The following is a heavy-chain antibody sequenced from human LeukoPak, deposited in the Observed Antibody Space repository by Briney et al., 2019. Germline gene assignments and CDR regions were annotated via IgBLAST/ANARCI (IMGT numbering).Heavy chain of an antibody. V-gene: IGHV4-59*01. J-gene: IGHJ3*02. Sequence: SGTLSLTCTVSGASISSSYWSWIRQPPTKRLEWIGFIYYSGSTNSNPSLKSRVTISADTSKNQFSLKLSSVTAADTAIYYCVRGNYDSRGCSNAFDIWGQGAKVTVSS. CDR1: GASISSSY. D-gene: IGHD3-22*01. CDR2: IYYSGST. CDR3: VRGNYDSRGCSNAFDI.